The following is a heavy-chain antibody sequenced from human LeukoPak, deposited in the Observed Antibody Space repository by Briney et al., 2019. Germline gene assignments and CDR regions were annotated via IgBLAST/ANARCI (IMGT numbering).Heavy chain of an antibody. CDR3: ARGGSGSYFDY. D-gene: IGHD1-26*01. V-gene: IGHV3-30*04. CDR2: ISYDGSNK. J-gene: IGHJ4*02. Sequence: GGSLRLSCAVSGFTFSSYAMHWVRQAPGKGLEWVAVISYDGSNKYYADSVKGRFTISRDDSKNTLYLQMNRLRAEYTAVYYCARGGSGSYFDYWGQGTLVTVSS. CDR1: GFTFSSYA.